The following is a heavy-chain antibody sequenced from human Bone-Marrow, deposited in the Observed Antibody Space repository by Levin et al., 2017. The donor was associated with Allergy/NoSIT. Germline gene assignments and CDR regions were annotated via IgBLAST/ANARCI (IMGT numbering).Heavy chain of an antibody. CDR1: GFTFSAYT. Sequence: PGGSLRLSCAASGFTFSAYTMGWVRQAPGKGLEWVSVISGSGDSTHYADSVKGRFTISRDNSRNILYLQMNSVRVEDTAIYYCAKSSGDWVWGQGTLVTVSS. D-gene: IGHD2-21*02. CDR3: AKSSGDWV. V-gene: IGHV3-23*01. CDR2: ISGSGDST. J-gene: IGHJ4*02.